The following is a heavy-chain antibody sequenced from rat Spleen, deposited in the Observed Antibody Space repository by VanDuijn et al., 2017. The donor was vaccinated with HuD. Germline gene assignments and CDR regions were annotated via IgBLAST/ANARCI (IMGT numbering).Heavy chain of an antibody. J-gene: IGHJ2*01. CDR2: MWYDGDT. CDR3: TTVGY. CDR1: GFSLTSYS. D-gene: IGHD4-6*01. V-gene: IGHV2-34*01. Sequence: QVQLKESGPGLVQPSETLSLTCTVSGFSLTSYSVSWVRQPSGKGPEWMGRMWYDGDTAYNSALKSRLSISRDTSKNQVFLKMNSLKTEDTAMYFCTTVGYWGQGLMVTVAS.